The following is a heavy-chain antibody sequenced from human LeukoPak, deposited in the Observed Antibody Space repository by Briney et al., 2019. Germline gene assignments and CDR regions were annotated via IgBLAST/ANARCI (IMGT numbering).Heavy chain of an antibody. D-gene: IGHD2-15*01. CDR1: GFTFSSYA. CDR3: AKGRRDCSGGSCYGLEYYYYGMDV. CDR2: ISGSGAST. V-gene: IGHV3-23*01. Sequence: GGSLRLSCAASGFTFSSYAMSWVRQAPGKGLEWVSAISGSGASTYYADSVKGRFTISRDNSKNTLYLQMNSLRAEDTAVYYCAKGRRDCSGGSCYGLEYYYYGMDVWGQGTTVTVSS. J-gene: IGHJ6*02.